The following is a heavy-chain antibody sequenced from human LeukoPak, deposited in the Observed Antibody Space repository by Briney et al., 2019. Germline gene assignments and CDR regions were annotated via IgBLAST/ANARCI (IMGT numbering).Heavy chain of an antibody. CDR1: GFTFSSYG. CDR3: ARGRGSGWYDAFDI. J-gene: IGHJ3*02. V-gene: IGHV3-33*01. CDR2: IWYDGSNK. D-gene: IGHD6-19*01. Sequence: SGGSLRLSCAASGFTFSSYGMHWVRQAPGKGLEWVAVIWYDGSNKYYADSVKGRFTISRDNSKNTLYLQMNSLRAEDTAVYYCARGRGSGWYDAFDIWGQGTMVTVSS.